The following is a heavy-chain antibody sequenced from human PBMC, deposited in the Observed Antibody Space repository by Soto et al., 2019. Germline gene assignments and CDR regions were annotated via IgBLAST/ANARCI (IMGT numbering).Heavy chain of an antibody. D-gene: IGHD2-2*01. CDR1: GGSFSGYY. J-gene: IGHJ4*02. V-gene: IGHV4-34*01. Sequence: SETLSLTCAVYGGSFSGYYWSWIRQPPGKGLEWIGEINHSGSTNYNPSLKSRVTISVDTSKNQFSLKLSSVTAADAAVYYCARGTDQIVVVPAAKGKYYFDYWGQGTLVTVSS. CDR3: ARGTDQIVVVPAAKGKYYFDY. CDR2: INHSGST.